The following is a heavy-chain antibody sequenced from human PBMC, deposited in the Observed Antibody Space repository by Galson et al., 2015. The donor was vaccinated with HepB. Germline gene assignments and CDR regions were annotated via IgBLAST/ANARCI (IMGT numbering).Heavy chain of an antibody. CDR3: ARGGRHCSSTSCYRPRPPHYYYYYYMDV. V-gene: IGHV1-69*13. CDR2: IIPIFGTA. CDR1: GGTFSSYA. D-gene: IGHD2-2*01. J-gene: IGHJ6*03. Sequence: SVKVSCKASGGTFSSYAISWVRQAPGQGLEWMGGIIPIFGTANYAQKFQGRVTITADESTSTAYMELSSLRSEDTAVYYCARGGRHCSSTSCYRPRPPHYYYYYYMDVWGKGTTVTVSS.